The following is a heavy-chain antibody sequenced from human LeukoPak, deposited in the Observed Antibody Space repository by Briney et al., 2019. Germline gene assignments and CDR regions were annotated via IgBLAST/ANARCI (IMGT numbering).Heavy chain of an antibody. CDR1: GFTFSSYS. J-gene: IGHJ4*02. CDR3: ARDLGQWLTPLDY. Sequence: GGSLRLSCAASGFTFSSYSMNWVRQAPGKGLEWVSYISSSSSTIYYADSVKGRFTISRDNAKNSLYLQMSSLRAEDTAVYYCARDLGQWLTPLDYWGQGTLVTVSS. D-gene: IGHD6-19*01. CDR2: ISSSSSTI. V-gene: IGHV3-48*04.